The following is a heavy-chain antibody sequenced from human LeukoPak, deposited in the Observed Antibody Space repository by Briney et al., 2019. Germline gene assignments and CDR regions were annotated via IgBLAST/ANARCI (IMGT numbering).Heavy chain of an antibody. CDR3: ARDQMSGHGTLFGIIDY. J-gene: IGHJ4*02. Sequence: GGSLRLSCAASGFTFSSYAMHWVRQAPGKGLEWVAVISYDGSNKYYADSVKGRFTISRDNSKNTLYLQMNSLRAEDTAVYYRARDQMSGHGTLFGIIDYWGQGTLVTVSS. CDR2: ISYDGSNK. V-gene: IGHV3-30-3*01. CDR1: GFTFSSYA. D-gene: IGHD3-10*02.